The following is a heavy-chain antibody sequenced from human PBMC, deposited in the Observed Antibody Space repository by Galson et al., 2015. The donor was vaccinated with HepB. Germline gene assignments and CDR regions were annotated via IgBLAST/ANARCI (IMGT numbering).Heavy chain of an antibody. D-gene: IGHD3-3*01. CDR2: INSDGSST. CDR1: GFTFSSYW. CDR3: ARSPFWSAFHSFDP. V-gene: IGHV3-74*01. J-gene: IGHJ5*02. Sequence: CAASGFTFSSYWMHWVRQAPGKGLVWVSRINSDGSSTSYADTVKGRFTISRDNAKNTLYLQMNSLRAEDTAVYYCARSPFWSAFHSFDPWGQGTLVTVSS.